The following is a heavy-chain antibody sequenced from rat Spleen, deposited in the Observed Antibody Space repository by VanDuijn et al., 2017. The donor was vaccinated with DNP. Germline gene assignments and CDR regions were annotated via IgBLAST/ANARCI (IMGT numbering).Heavy chain of an antibody. D-gene: IGHD1-12*02. CDR3: ARSQGYYYDGSYYPFAY. J-gene: IGHJ3*01. Sequence: QVQLKESGPGLVQPSQTLSLTCTVSGFSLTSYGVSWVRQPPGKGLEWIAAKSSGGGTYYNSPLKSRLTISRDTSQSQVFLKMNSVQTEDTAMYFCARSQGYYYDGSYYPFAYWGQGILVTVSS. V-gene: IGHV2S8*01. CDR1: GFSLTSYG. CDR2: KSSGGGT.